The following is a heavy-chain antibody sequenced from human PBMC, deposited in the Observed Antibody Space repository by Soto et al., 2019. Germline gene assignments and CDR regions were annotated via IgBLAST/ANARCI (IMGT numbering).Heavy chain of an antibody. D-gene: IGHD2-21*02. V-gene: IGHV4-59*01. CDR1: GGSLTNYF. CDR2: IRYSGKT. CDR3: ARFQYTVVTPFDL. Sequence: QVQLQESGPGLVEPSETLSLTCTVSGGSLTNYFWTWIRQSPGKGLEWIAYIRYSGKTDYNPSLKSRVTISLDTPKNQFSLKPTSVTAADTAMYYCARFQYTVVTPFDLWGQGTMVIVSS. J-gene: IGHJ3*01.